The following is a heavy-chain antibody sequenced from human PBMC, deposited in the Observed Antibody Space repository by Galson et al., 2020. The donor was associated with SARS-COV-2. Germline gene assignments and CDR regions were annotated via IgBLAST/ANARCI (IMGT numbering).Heavy chain of an antibody. CDR2: ISSSGSTI. V-gene: IGHV3-48*03. Sequence: GESLKISCAASGFTFSSYEMNWVRQAPGKGLEWVSYISSSGSTIYYADSVKGRFTISRDNAKNSLYLQMNSLRAEDTAVYYCARWSPSSSTSLSDAFDIWGQGTMVTVSS. J-gene: IGHJ3*02. D-gene: IGHD2-2*01. CDR3: ARWSPSSSTSLSDAFDI. CDR1: GFTFSSYE.